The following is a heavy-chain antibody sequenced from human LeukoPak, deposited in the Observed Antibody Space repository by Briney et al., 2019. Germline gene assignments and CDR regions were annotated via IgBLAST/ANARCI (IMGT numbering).Heavy chain of an antibody. CDR3: ARVAWSTYYYYGMDV. CDR1: GFTFSSYS. Sequence: GGSLRLSCAASGFTFSSYSMNWVHQAPGKGLEWVSYISSSSSTIYYADSVKGRFTISRDNAKISLYLQMNSLRAEDTAVYYCARVAWSTYYYYGMDVWGQGTTVTVSS. J-gene: IGHJ6*02. CDR2: ISSSSSTI. V-gene: IGHV3-48*04. D-gene: IGHD3-3*01.